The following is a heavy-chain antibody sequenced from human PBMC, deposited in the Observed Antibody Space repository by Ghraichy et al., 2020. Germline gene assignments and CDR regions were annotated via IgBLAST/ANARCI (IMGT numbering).Heavy chain of an antibody. J-gene: IGHJ6*02. Sequence: SETLSLTCTVSGGSISSSSYYWGWIRQPPGKGLEWIGSIYYSGSTYYNPSLKSRVTISVDTSKNQFSLKLSSVTAADTAVYYCARQSHCSSTSCYMEEDYYYYGMDVWGQGTTVTVSS. D-gene: IGHD2-2*02. CDR2: IYYSGST. CDR3: ARQSHCSSTSCYMEEDYYYYGMDV. CDR1: GGSISSSSYY. V-gene: IGHV4-39*01.